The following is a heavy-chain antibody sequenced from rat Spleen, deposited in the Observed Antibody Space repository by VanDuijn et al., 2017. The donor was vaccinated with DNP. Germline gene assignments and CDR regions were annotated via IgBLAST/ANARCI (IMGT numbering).Heavy chain of an antibody. CDR2: ISPSGGST. CDR1: GFTFSNYD. J-gene: IGHJ4*01. Sequence: EVQLVESGGGLVQPGRSLKLSCAASGFTFSNYDMAWVRQAPTKGLEWVASISPSGGSTYYRDSVKGRFTVSRDNAKSSLYLQMDSLRSEDTATYYCARRGYYGYGAMDAWGQGTSVTVSS. V-gene: IGHV5S23*01. D-gene: IGHD1-7*01. CDR3: ARRGYYGYGAMDA.